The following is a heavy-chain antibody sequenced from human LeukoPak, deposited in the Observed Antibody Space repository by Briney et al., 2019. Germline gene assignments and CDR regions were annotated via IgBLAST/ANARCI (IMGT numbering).Heavy chain of an antibody. V-gene: IGHV3-11*06. CDR3: ARGGRIAMVRGNWFDP. Sequence: SGGSLRLSCAASGFTFSDYYMNWIRQAPGKGLGWVSYISSTSIYTDYTDSVKGRFTISRDNAKNSLYLQMNSLRAEDTAVYYCARGGRIAMVRGNWFDPWGQGTLVTVSS. J-gene: IGHJ5*02. CDR1: GFTFSDYY. D-gene: IGHD3-10*01. CDR2: ISSTSIYT.